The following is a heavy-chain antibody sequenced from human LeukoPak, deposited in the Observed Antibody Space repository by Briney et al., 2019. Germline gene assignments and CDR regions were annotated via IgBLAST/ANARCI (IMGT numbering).Heavy chain of an antibody. CDR2: IYTSGST. CDR3: ARDRVRYSYGGVQDYFDY. Sequence: SETLSLTCTVSGGSISSYSWSWIRQPAGKGLEWIGRIYTSGSTNYNPSLKSRVTMSVDTSKNQFSLKLSSVTAADTAVYYCARDRVRYSYGGVQDYFDYWGQGTLVTVSS. CDR1: GGSISSYS. J-gene: IGHJ4*02. V-gene: IGHV4-4*07. D-gene: IGHD5-18*01.